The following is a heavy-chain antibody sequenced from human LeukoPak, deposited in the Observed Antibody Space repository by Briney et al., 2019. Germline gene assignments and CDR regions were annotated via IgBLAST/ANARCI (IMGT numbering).Heavy chain of an antibody. CDR2: ISSASSTI. Sequence: GGSLRLSCAASGFTFSSNFAMNWVRQAPGKGLEWVSYISSASSTIYYADSVKGRFTISRDNAKSSLYLQMNSLRADDTAVYYCARATPYGQEFDYWGQGTLVTVSS. J-gene: IGHJ4*02. D-gene: IGHD4-17*01. CDR1: GFTFSSNFA. CDR3: ARATPYGQEFDY. V-gene: IGHV3-48*01.